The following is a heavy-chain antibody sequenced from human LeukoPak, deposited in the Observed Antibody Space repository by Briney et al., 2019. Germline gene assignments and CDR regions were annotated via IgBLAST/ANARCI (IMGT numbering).Heavy chain of an antibody. CDR3: ARDALYDYVWGSYRHQYDY. D-gene: IGHD3-16*02. Sequence: GGSLRLSCAASGFTFSSYWMSWVRQAPGKGLEWVANIKQDGSEKYYVDSAKGRFTISRDNAKNSLYLQMNSLRAEDTAVYYCARDALYDYVWGSYRHQYDYWGQGTLVTVSS. J-gene: IGHJ4*02. V-gene: IGHV3-7*03. CDR2: IKQDGSEK. CDR1: GFTFSSYW.